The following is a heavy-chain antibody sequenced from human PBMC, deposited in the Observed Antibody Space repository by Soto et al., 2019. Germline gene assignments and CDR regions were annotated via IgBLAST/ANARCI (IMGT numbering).Heavy chain of an antibody. J-gene: IGHJ6*03. CDR2: ILSSDEK. CDR1: GFSLRNARMG. CDR3: ARMLAVNYYYYYVDV. Sequence: QVTLKESGPVLVKPTETLTLTCTVSGFSLRNARMGVSWIRQPPGKALEWLAHILSSDEKSYNTSLKGRLTLSQDTSKGQVVLTMTNMEPVDTATYFCARMLAVNYYYYYVDVWGEGTTVTVSS. V-gene: IGHV2-26*01. D-gene: IGHD3-22*01.